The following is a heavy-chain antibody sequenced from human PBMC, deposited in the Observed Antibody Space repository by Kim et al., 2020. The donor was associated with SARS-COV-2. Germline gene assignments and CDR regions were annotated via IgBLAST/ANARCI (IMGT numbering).Heavy chain of an antibody. CDR1: GGSISSSSYY. V-gene: IGHV4-39*01. Sequence: SETLSLTCTVSGGSISSSSYYWGWIRQPPGKGLEWIGSIYYSGSTYYNPSLKSRVTISVDTSKNQFSLKLSSVTAADTAVYYCASRANYDILTGYYYYYYYYGTDVWGQGTTVTVSS. D-gene: IGHD3-9*01. J-gene: IGHJ6*02. CDR2: IYYSGST. CDR3: ASRANYDILTGYYYYYYYYGTDV.